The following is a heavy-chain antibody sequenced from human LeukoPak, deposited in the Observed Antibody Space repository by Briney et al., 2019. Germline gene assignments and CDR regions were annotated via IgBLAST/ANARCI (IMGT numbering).Heavy chain of an antibody. Sequence: SVKVSCKASGGTFSSYAISWVRRAPGQGLEWMGGIIPIFGTANYAQKFQGRVTITADESTSTAYMELSSLRSEDTAVYYCARDSVPAVVYGYDPTFDYWGQGTLVTVSS. V-gene: IGHV1-69*13. D-gene: IGHD5-12*01. CDR1: GGTFSSYA. J-gene: IGHJ4*02. CDR3: ARDSVPAVVYGYDPTFDY. CDR2: IIPIFGTA.